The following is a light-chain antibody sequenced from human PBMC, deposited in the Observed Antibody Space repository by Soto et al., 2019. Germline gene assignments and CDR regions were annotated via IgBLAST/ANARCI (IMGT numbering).Light chain of an antibody. V-gene: IGKV3-20*01. CDR1: QSVSSNF. CDR2: GAS. Sequence: EIVLTQSPGTMSVSPGERVTLSCRASQSVSSNFLAWHQQKPGQAPRLLIYGASSRAGGIPDRFRGSGSGTDFTLTIYSLEPEDFAVYYCQQYNNWPLTFGGGTKVEIK. CDR3: QQYNNWPLT. J-gene: IGKJ4*01.